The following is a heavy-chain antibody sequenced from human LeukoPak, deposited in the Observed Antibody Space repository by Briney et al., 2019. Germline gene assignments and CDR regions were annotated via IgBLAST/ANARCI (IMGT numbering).Heavy chain of an antibody. CDR2: INPNSGGT. Sequence: ASMKVSCKASGYTFTGYYMHWVRQAPGQGLEWMGWINPNSGGTNYAQKFQGRVTMTRNTSISTAYMELSSLRSEDTAVYYCARAGYCSGGSCSWDAFDIWGQGTMVTVSS. CDR1: GYTFTGYY. D-gene: IGHD2-15*01. CDR3: ARAGYCSGGSCSWDAFDI. V-gene: IGHV1-2*02. J-gene: IGHJ3*02.